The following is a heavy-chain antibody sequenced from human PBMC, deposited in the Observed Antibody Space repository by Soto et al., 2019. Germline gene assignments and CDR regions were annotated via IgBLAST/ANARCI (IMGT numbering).Heavy chain of an antibody. CDR3: ARYDSSGDHTDY. CDR2: IIPILGIA. J-gene: IGHJ4*02. D-gene: IGHD3-22*01. V-gene: IGHV1-69*02. CDR1: GGTFSSYT. Sequence: QVPLVQSGAEVKKPGSSVKVSCKASGGTFSSYTISWVRQAPGQGLEWMGRIIPILGIANYAQKFQGRVTITADKSTSTAYMELSSLRSEDTAVYYCARYDSSGDHTDYWGQGTLVTVSS.